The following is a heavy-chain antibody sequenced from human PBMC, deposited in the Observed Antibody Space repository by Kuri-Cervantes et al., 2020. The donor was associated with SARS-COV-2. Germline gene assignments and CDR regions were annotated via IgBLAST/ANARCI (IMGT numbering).Heavy chain of an antibody. Sequence: GGSLRLSCAASGFTFSSYSMNWVRQAPGKGLEWVSSISSSSSYIYYADSVKGRFTISRDNSKNTLYLQMNSLRAEDTAVYYCARYCTSISCESAIDFWGQGTLVTVSS. CDR3: ARYCTSISCESAIDF. J-gene: IGHJ4*02. V-gene: IGHV3-21*01. CDR2: ISSSSSYI. CDR1: GFTFSSYS. D-gene: IGHD2-2*01.